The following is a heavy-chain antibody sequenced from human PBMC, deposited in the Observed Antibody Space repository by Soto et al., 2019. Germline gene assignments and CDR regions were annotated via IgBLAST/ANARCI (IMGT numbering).Heavy chain of an antibody. Sequence: QVQLVQSGAEVKKPGASVKVYCKASGYTFTSYAMHWVRQAPGQRLEWMGWINAGNGNTKYSQKFHGRVTITRDTSASTAYMELSSLRSEDTAVYYCARSPTYYDFWSGYYRPVDWFDPWGQGTLVTVSS. V-gene: IGHV1-3*01. CDR2: INAGNGNT. CDR1: GYTFTSYA. J-gene: IGHJ5*02. CDR3: ARSPTYYDFWSGYYRPVDWFDP. D-gene: IGHD3-3*01.